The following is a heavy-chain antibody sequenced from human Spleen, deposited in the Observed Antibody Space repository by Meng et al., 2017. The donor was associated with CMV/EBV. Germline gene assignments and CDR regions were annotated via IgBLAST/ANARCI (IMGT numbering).Heavy chain of an antibody. D-gene: IGHD4-17*01. CDR3: ARYSTVTTGFDP. CDR1: GFTFSDYY. J-gene: IGHJ5*02. CDR2: ISSSSSYT. Sequence: VLLVECGGGLVKPGVSLNPSCAASGFTFSDYYIGWIRQAPGKGLEWVSYISSSSSYTNYADSVKGRFTISRDNAKNSLYLQMNSLRAEDTAVYYCARYSTVTTGFDPWGQGTLVTVSS. V-gene: IGHV3-11*05.